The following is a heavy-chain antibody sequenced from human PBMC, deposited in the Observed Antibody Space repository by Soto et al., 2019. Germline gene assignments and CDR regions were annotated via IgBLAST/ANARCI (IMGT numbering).Heavy chain of an antibody. CDR1: GYTFTIYG. D-gene: IGHD6-19*01. Sequence: VSCKASGYTFTIYGISWVRQAPGQGLEWMGWISAYNGNTNYAQKLQGRVTMTTDTSTSTAYMELRSLRSDDTAVYYCERAPHFSSGWCYYGMDVWGQGTTCTVSS. V-gene: IGHV1-18*01. J-gene: IGHJ6*01. CDR2: ISAYNGNT. CDR3: ERAPHFSSGWCYYGMDV.